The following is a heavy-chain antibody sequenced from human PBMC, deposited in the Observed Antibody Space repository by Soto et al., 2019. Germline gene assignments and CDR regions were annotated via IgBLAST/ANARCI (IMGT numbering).Heavy chain of an antibody. CDR3: VKDRDKVATTPNGMDV. J-gene: IGHJ6*02. V-gene: IGHV3-43*01. Sequence: GSLRLSCDASGFTFDDYTMHWVRQAPGKGLEWVSLITWGGDYTYYADSVKGRFTISRDNSKNSLFLQMSNLRSEDTALYYCVKDRDKVATTPNGMDVWGQGTTVTVSS. CDR1: GFTFDDYT. CDR2: ITWGGDYT. D-gene: IGHD5-12*01.